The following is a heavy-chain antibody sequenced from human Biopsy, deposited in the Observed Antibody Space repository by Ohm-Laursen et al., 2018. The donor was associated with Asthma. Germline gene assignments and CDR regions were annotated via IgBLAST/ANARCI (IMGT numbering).Heavy chain of an antibody. CDR1: PGSINDYY. J-gene: IGHJ4*02. Sequence: SETLSLTCTVSPGSINDYYWNWIRQFPGKGLEWIGYVHSTGGTRFYPSLKSRLTISVDTSVDQVSLKLTSVTAADTAVYYCVRATSTWSQSGPHYFDHWGQGTLVTVSS. CDR3: VRATSTWSQSGPHYFDH. V-gene: IGHV4-59*01. CDR2: VHSTGGT. D-gene: IGHD6-13*01.